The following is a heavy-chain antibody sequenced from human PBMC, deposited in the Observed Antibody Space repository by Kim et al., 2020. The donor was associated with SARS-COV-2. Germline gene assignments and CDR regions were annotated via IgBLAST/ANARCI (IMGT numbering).Heavy chain of an antibody. D-gene: IGHD6-13*01. CDR3: AKEVVDSSPPDY. J-gene: IGHJ4*02. CDR2: ISYDGSNK. CDR1: GFTFSSYG. V-gene: IGHV3-30*18. Sequence: GGSLRLSCAASGFTFSSYGMHWVRQAPGKGLEWVAVISYDGSNKYYADSVKGRFTISRDNSKNTLYLQMNSLRAEDTAVYYCAKEVVDSSPPDYWGQGTLVTVSS.